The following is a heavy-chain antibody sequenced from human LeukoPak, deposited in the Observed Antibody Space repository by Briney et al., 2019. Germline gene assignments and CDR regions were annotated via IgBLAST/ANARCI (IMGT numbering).Heavy chain of an antibody. V-gene: IGHV3-7*01. D-gene: IGHD1-1*01. CDR1: GFTFSSYW. CDR2: IKQDGSEK. CDR3: SRAVAGTTPFAY. J-gene: IGHJ4*02. Sequence: GGSLRLSCAASGFTFSSYWMSWVRQAPGKGLEWVANIKQDGSEKYYVDSVKGRFTISRDNAKNSPYLQMNSLRAEDTALYYCSRAVAGTTPFAYWGQGTLVTVSS.